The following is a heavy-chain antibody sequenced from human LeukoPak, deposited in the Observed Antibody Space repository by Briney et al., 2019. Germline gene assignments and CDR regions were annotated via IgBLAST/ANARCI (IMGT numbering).Heavy chain of an antibody. V-gene: IGHV4-39*01. CDR2: IYYSGST. CDR3: ARGKGSGWTFDY. Sequence: KPSETLSLTCTVSGGSISSSSYYWGWIRQPPGKGLEWIGSIYYSGSTYYNPSLKSRVTISVDTSKNQFSLKLSSVTAADTAVYYCARGKGSGWTFDYWGQGTLVTVSS. D-gene: IGHD6-19*01. CDR1: GGSISSSSYY. J-gene: IGHJ4*02.